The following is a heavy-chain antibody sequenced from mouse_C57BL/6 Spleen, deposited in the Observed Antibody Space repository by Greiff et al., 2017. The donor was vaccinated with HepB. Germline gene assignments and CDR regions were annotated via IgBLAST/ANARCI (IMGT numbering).Heavy chain of an antibody. CDR2: IDPETGGT. CDR1: GYTFTDYE. V-gene: IGHV1-15*01. CDR3: TRGVGPAWFAY. J-gene: IGHJ3*01. Sequence: QVQLQQSGAELVRPGASVTLSCKASGYTFTDYEMHWVKQTPVHGLEWIGAIDPETGGTAYNQKFKGKAILTADKSSSTAYMELRSLTSEDSAVYYCTRGVGPAWFAYWGQGTLVTVSA. D-gene: IGHD1-1*02.